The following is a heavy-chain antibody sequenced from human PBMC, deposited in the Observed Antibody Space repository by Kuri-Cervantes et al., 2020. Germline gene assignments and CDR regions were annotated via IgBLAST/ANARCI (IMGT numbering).Heavy chain of an antibody. CDR3: AKDAVRGQSAFGWIYYGMDV. Sequence: ETLSLTCTVSGGSVSSGSYYWSWVRQAPGKGLEWVANIKEDGTEKHYVDSVKGRFTISRDNAENSLYLQMRSLRAEDTAVYYCAKDAVRGQSAFGWIYYGMDVWGQGTTVTVSS. J-gene: IGHJ6*02. CDR1: GGSVSSGSYY. CDR2: IKEDGTEK. D-gene: IGHD5-12*01. V-gene: IGHV3-7*01.